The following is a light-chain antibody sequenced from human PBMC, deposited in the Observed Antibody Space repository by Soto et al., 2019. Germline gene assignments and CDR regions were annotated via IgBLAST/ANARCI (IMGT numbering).Light chain of an antibody. CDR3: QQSNSYPWT. CDR1: QSISSW. CDR2: KAS. V-gene: IGKV1-5*03. J-gene: IGKJ1*01. Sequence: DIQMAQSPSTVSASVGDRVTITCRASQSISSWLAWYQQKPGKAPKLLIYKASTLESGVPSRFCGSRSGTEVTLPISSLQPDDFATYYCQQSNSYPWTFGQGTKVEIK.